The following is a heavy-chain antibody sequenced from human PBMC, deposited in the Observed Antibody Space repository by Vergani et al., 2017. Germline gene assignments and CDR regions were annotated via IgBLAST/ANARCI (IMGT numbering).Heavy chain of an antibody. CDR3: AIVTDYDDSSGYYLDY. V-gene: IGHV1-24*01. J-gene: IGHJ4*02. CDR1: GYSLTELT. CDR2: FDPEHGEV. D-gene: IGHD3-22*01. Sequence: QVQLVQSGSEVRKPGASVKVSCQVSGYSLTELTIHWVRQAPGKGLEWMGGFDPEHGEVTFAHHIQGRVTMTEDRSTDAAYMGLSSLRPEDTALYYCAIVTDYDDSSGYYLDYWGQGTLVTVSS.